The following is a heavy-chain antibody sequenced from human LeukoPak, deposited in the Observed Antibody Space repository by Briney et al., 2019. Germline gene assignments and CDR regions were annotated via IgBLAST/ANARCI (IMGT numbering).Heavy chain of an antibody. Sequence: GGSLRLSCAASGFSFSSYGMHWVRQAPGKGLEWVAVISYDGTNKDYADSVKGRFTISRDNSKNTLFLQMNSLRTEDTAVYYCAKDRGWNGAFDRWGQGTLVTVSS. CDR3: AKDRGWNGAFDR. V-gene: IGHV3-30*18. CDR1: GFSFSSYG. CDR2: ISYDGTNK. D-gene: IGHD1-1*01. J-gene: IGHJ4*02.